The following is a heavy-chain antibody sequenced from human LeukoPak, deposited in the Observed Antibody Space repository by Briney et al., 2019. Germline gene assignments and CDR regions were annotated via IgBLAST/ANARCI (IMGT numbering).Heavy chain of an antibody. CDR3: ARRGPGCFHY. Sequence: ASVKVSCKASGYTFTSYDINWVRQAPGQGLEWMGWMNANSGNTGYAQKFQGRVTMTRNTSISTAYMELSSLRSEDTAVYYCARRGPGCFHYWGQGTLLTLPS. CDR2: MNANSGNT. V-gene: IGHV1-8*01. CDR1: GYTFTSYD. D-gene: IGHD2-8*01. J-gene: IGHJ4*02.